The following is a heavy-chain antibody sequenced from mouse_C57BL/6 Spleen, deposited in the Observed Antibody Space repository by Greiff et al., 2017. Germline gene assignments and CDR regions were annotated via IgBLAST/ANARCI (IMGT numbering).Heavy chain of an antibody. CDR2: INPSSGYT. J-gene: IGHJ4*01. CDR3: ARSYYSNQDAMDY. CDR1: GYTFTSYT. V-gene: IGHV1-4*01. Sequence: QVQLQQSGAELARPGASVKMSCKASGYTFTSYTMHWVKQRPGQGLEWIGYINPSSGYTKYNQKFKDKATLTADKSSSTAYMQLSSLTSEDAAVYYSARSYYSNQDAMDYWGQGTSVTVSS. D-gene: IGHD2-5*01.